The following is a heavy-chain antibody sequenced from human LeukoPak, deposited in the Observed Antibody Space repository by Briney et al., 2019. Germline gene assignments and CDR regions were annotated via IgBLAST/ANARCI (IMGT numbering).Heavy chain of an antibody. J-gene: IGHJ6*03. CDR1: GGTFSSYA. CDR2: IIPIFGTA. V-gene: IGHV1-69*06. Sequence: ASVKVSCKASGGTFSSYAISWVRQAPGQGLEWMGGIIPIFGTANYAQKFQGRVTITADKSTSTAYMELSSLRSEDTAVYYCARGTKDLVGITWYYYMDVWGKGTTVTVSS. CDR3: ARGTKDLVGITWYYYMDV. D-gene: IGHD2-2*01.